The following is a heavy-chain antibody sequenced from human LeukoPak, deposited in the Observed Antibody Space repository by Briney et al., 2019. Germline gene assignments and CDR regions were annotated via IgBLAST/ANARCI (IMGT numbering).Heavy chain of an antibody. CDR2: ITGSGDNT. CDR3: VKDNDY. CDR1: GFTFSRYA. V-gene: IGHV3-23*01. Sequence: GGSLRLSCAAFGFTFSRYAMSWVRQAPGKGLEWASAITGSGDNTYYADSVKGRFTISRDNSKNTLYLQMNSLRAEDTAIYYCVKDNDYWGQGTLVTVSS. J-gene: IGHJ4*02.